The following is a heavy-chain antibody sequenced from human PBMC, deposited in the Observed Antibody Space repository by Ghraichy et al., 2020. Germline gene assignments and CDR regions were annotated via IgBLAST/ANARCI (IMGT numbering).Heavy chain of an antibody. CDR2: IYSSGDT. J-gene: IGHJ4*02. V-gene: IGHV4-31*03. D-gene: IGHD4-17*01. CDR3: ARGNDYGDGLALCYFDF. Sequence: TLSLTCTVSGDSINSGGYYWSWIRQYPGKGLEWIGYIYSSGDTFYTPSLKSRATISLDTSKNQFSLSLTSVTSADTAVYYCARGNDYGDGLALCYFDFWGQGTLVSVSS. CDR1: GDSINSGGYY.